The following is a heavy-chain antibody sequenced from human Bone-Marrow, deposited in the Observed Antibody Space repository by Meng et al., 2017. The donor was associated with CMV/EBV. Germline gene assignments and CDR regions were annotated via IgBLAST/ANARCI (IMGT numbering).Heavy chain of an antibody. CDR1: GGTFNRNT. V-gene: IGHV1-69*04. CDR3: ARDPGRD. J-gene: IGHJ4*02. CDR2: IIPILGIA. Sequence: SVKVSCKASGGTFNRNTINWVRQAPGQGLEWMGRIIPILGIANYAQKFQGRVTITADKSTSTAYMELSSLRSEDTAVYYCARDPGRDWGQGTLVTVSS. D-gene: IGHD3-10*01.